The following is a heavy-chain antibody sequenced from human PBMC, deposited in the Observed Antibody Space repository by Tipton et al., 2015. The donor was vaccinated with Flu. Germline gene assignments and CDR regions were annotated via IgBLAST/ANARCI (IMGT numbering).Heavy chain of an antibody. V-gene: IGHV4-61*02. CDR1: GGSVRSSSYY. CDR2: IYTAGDA. Sequence: LRLSCSVSGGSVRSSSYYWSWVRQPAGKGLEWIGRIYTAGDAKYNPSLKSRVTISLDKSKNQVSLRLSSVTAADTAVYFCARERLGEYNSSGYPDYWGQGTLVTVSS. J-gene: IGHJ4*02. CDR3: ARERLGEYNSSGYPDY. D-gene: IGHD3-22*01.